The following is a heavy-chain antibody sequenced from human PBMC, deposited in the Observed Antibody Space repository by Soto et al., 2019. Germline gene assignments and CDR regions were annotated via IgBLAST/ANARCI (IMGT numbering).Heavy chain of an antibody. CDR2: IYYSGST. Sequence: PSETLSLTCTVSGGSISSSSYYWGWIRQPPGKGLEWVGSIYYSGSTYYNPSLKSRVTISVDTSKNQFSLKLSSVTAADTAVYYCARQTGTGTYYYYYGMDVWRRVTTFTVSS. V-gene: IGHV4-39*01. CDR3: ARQTGTGTYYYYYGMDV. J-gene: IGHJ6*02. D-gene: IGHD1-1*01. CDR1: GGSISSSSYY.